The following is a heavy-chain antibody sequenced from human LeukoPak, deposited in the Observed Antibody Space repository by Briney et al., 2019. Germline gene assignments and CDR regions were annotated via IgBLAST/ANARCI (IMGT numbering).Heavy chain of an antibody. CDR2: IKQDGSEK. V-gene: IGHV3-7*01. D-gene: IGHD3-10*02. CDR1: GFTFSSYW. CDR3: AELGITMIGGV. J-gene: IGHJ6*04. Sequence: AGGSLRLSCAASGFTFSSYWMSWVRQAPGKGLEWVANIKQDGSEKYYVDSVKGRFTISRDNAKNSLYLQMNSLRAEGTAVYYCAELGITMIGGVWGKGTTVTISS.